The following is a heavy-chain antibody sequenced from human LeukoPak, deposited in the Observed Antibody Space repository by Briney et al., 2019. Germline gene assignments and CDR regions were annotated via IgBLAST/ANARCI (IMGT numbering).Heavy chain of an antibody. J-gene: IGHJ4*02. V-gene: IGHV1-8*03. D-gene: IGHD3-3*01. CDR1: GYTFNSYD. Sequence: SVKVSCKASGYTFNSYDLNWVRHATGQGLEWMVWMNPNSGNTGYAQKFQGTVTITRNTSKSTAYMELSSLRSEDTAVYYGARGRYELWSGYFYYWGQGALVTVPS. CDR2: MNPNSGNT. CDR3: ARGRYELWSGYFYY.